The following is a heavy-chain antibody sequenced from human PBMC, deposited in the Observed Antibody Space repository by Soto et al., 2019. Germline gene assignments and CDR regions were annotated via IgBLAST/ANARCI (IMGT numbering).Heavy chain of an antibody. CDR2: ISGSGGST. Sequence: RRLSCAASGFTFSSYAMSWVRQAPGKGLEWVSAISGSGGSTHYADSVKGRFTISRDNSKNTLYLQMNSLRAEDTAVYYCAKVVPAAMRFDPWGQGTLVTVSS. V-gene: IGHV3-23*01. CDR1: GFTFSSYA. CDR3: AKVVPAAMRFDP. J-gene: IGHJ5*02. D-gene: IGHD2-2*01.